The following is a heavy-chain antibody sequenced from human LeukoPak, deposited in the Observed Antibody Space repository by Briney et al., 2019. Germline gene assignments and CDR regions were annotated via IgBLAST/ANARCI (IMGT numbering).Heavy chain of an antibody. V-gene: IGHV3-74*01. CDR2: INSDGSGT. Sequence: GGSLTLSFSASGFTFSSYWMHCVRQAPRKRLVWVSRINSDGSGTSYADSVKGRFTISRDNPNTTLQLQVTSLRAEDNAVSYCPRDSDGTFDYWGQGTLVTVSS. J-gene: IGHJ4*02. D-gene: IGHD3-10*01. CDR1: GFTFSSYW. CDR3: PRDSDGTFDY.